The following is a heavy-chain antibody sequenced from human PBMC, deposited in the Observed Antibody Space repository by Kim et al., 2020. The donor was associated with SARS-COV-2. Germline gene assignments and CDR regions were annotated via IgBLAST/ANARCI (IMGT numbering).Heavy chain of an antibody. D-gene: IGHD6-13*01. V-gene: IGHV4-31*03. Sequence: SETLSLTCTVSGCSISSGGYYWSWIRQHPGKGLEWIGYIYYSGSTYYNPSLKSRVTISVDTSKNQFSLKLSSVTAADTAVYYCASSHPRWQQLPQGWFDPWGQGTLVTVSS. CDR1: GCSISSGGYY. J-gene: IGHJ5*02. CDR2: IYYSGST. CDR3: ASSHPRWQQLPQGWFDP.